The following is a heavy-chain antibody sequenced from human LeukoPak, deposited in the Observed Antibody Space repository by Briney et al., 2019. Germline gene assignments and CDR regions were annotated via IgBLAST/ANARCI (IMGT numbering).Heavy chain of an antibody. CDR3: ASPGLSMVRGANQY. CDR2: IYSGGST. Sequence: GGSLRLSCAASGFTVSSNYMSWVRQAPGKGLEWVSVIYSGGSTYYADSVKGRFTISRDISKNTLYLQMNSLRAEDTAVYYCASPGLSMVRGANQYRGQGTLVTVSS. V-gene: IGHV3-53*01. CDR1: GFTVSSNY. J-gene: IGHJ4*02. D-gene: IGHD3-10*01.